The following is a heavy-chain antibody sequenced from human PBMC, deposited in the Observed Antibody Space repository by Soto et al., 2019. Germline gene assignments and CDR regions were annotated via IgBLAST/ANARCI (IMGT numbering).Heavy chain of an antibody. Sequence: PGESLKISCKGSGYSFTSYWIGWVRQMPGKGLEWMGIIYPGDSDTRYSPSFQGRVTISADRSISTAYLQWSSLKASDTAMYYCAGQSGSRYSIYYYYGMDVWGQGTTVTV. CDR3: AGQSGSRYSIYYYYGMDV. V-gene: IGHV5-51*01. CDR1: GYSFTSYW. D-gene: IGHD3-10*01. CDR2: IYPGDSDT. J-gene: IGHJ6*02.